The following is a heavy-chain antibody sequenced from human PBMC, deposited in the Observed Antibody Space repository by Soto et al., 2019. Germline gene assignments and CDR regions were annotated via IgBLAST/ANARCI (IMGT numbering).Heavy chain of an antibody. V-gene: IGHV3-21*06. D-gene: IGHD1-26*01. CDR1: GFTFSIYS. Sequence: PGGSLRLSCAASGFTFSIYSMNWVRQAPGKGLEWVSSISSTSSYRYYADSVKGRFTISRDNAENSLYLQMNSLRDEDTAVYYCAKEGGSYSYYFDYWGQGT. J-gene: IGHJ4*02. CDR2: ISSTSSYR. CDR3: AKEGGSYSYYFDY.